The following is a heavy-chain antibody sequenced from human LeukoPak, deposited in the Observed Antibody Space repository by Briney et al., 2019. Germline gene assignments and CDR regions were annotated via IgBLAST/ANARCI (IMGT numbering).Heavy chain of an antibody. D-gene: IGHD3-10*01. CDR1: GFTFSSYG. J-gene: IGHJ4*02. V-gene: IGHV3-7*01. Sequence: PGGSLRLSCAASGFTFSSYGMSWVRQAPGKGLEWVASIKQDGSEKYYVDSVEGRFTISRDNAKNSLYLQMNSLRAEDTAVYYCAGLGYYYLHYFDYWGQGTLVTVSS. CDR2: IKQDGSEK. CDR3: AGLGYYYLHYFDY.